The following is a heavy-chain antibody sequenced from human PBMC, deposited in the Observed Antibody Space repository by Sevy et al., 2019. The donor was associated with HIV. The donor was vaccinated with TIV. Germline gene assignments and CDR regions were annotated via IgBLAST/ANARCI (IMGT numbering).Heavy chain of an antibody. J-gene: IGHJ4*02. CDR2: IYYSGST. CDR1: GGSISSYY. V-gene: IGHV4-59*01. D-gene: IGHD6-13*01. Sequence: SETLSLTCTVSGGSISSYYWSWIRQPPGKGLEWMGYIYYSGSTNYNPSLKSRVTISVDTSKNQFSLKLSSVTAADTAVYDCARERQLVLDYWGQGTLVTVSS. CDR3: ARERQLVLDY.